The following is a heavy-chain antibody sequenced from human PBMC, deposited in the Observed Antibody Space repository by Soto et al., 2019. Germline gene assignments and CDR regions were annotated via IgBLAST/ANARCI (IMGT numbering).Heavy chain of an antibody. Sequence: SETLSLTCTVSGGSISSYYWSWIRQPPGKGLEWIGYIYYSGSTNYNPSLKSRVTISVDTSKNQFSLKLSSVTAADTAVYYCARRGGYDWERSPLDAFDIWGQGTMVTVS. J-gene: IGHJ3*02. CDR3: ARRGGYDWERSPLDAFDI. V-gene: IGHV4-59*08. D-gene: IGHD5-12*01. CDR2: IYYSGST. CDR1: GGSISSYY.